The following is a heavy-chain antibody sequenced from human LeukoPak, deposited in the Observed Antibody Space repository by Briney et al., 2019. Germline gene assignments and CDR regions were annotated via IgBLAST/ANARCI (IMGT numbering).Heavy chain of an antibody. D-gene: IGHD3-22*01. Sequence: VSVKVSCKASGYTFTGNYMHWVRQAPGQGLEWMGWISPNSGGTNCAQKFQGRVTMTRDTSSSTAYMELSRLRSDDTAVYYCARRRGHYDSSDYYYEGDGFDIWGQGTMVTVSS. J-gene: IGHJ3*02. CDR2: ISPNSGGT. V-gene: IGHV1-2*02. CDR3: ARRRGHYDSSDYYYEGDGFDI. CDR1: GYTFTGNY.